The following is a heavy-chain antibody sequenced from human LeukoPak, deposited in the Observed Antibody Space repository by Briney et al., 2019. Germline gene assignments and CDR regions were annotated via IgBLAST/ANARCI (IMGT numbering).Heavy chain of an antibody. CDR1: GGAISGYY. J-gene: IGHJ1*01. CDR2: IYYSGST. CDR3: ASATMGTSYYDSSAYYFQH. D-gene: IGHD3-22*01. Sequence: KPSGTLSLTCTVSGGAISGYYWSWVRQPPGKGLEWIGGIYYSGSTNYNPSLKSRVTISVDTSKNQFSLKLSSVTAADTAVYSCASATMGTSYYDSSAYYFQHWGQGTLVTVFS. V-gene: IGHV4-59*08.